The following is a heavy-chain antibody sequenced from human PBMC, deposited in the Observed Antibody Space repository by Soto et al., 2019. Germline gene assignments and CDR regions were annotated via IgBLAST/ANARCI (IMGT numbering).Heavy chain of an antibody. D-gene: IGHD3-3*01. CDR3: AREVLLSQLRFLELYYYSGMDV. CDR1: GFTFSSYW. CDR2: IKQDGSEK. V-gene: IGHV3-7*01. J-gene: IGHJ6*02. Sequence: GGSLRLSCAASGFTFSSYWMSWVRQAPGKGLEWVANIKQDGSEKYYVDSVKGRFTISRDNAKNSLYLQMNSLRAEDTAVYYCAREVLLSQLRFLELYYYSGMDVWGQGTTVTVSS.